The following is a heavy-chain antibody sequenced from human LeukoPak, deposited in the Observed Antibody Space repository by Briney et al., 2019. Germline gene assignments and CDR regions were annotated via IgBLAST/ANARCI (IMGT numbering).Heavy chain of an antibody. CDR1: GYSISSGYY. CDR3: ATSPPDYYDSSGADY. V-gene: IGHV4-38-2*02. J-gene: IGHJ4*02. D-gene: IGHD3-22*01. Sequence: SETLCLTCTVSGYSISSGYYWGWIRQPPGKGLEWIGSIYYSGNTYYNPSLKSRVTISVDTSKNQFSLKLSSVTAADTAVYYCATSPPDYYDSSGADYWGQGTLVTVSS. CDR2: IYYSGNT.